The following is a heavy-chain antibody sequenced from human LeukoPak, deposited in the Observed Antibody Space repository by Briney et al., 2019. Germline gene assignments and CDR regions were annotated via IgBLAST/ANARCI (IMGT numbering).Heavy chain of an antibody. CDR3: AKTYYYDGYSYYYLDY. CDR1: GFTFSSYA. D-gene: IGHD3-22*01. J-gene: IGHJ4*02. CDR2: ISTNAGRT. Sequence: GGSLRLSCSASGFTFSSYAMHWVRQAPGKGLQYVSGISTNAGRTYYAESVKGRFTISRDNSKNTLYLQMSSLSAEDTAVYYCAKTYYYDGYSYYYLDYWGQGTLVTVSS. V-gene: IGHV3-64D*08.